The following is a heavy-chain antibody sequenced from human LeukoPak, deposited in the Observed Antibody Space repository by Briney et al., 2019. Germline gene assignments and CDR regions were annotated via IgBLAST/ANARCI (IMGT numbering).Heavy chain of an antibody. V-gene: IGHV1-2*02. D-gene: IGHD1-26*01. J-gene: IGHJ3*02. CDR2: INPNSGGT. CDR1: GYTFTGYY. Sequence: ASVKVSCKASGYTFTGYYMHWVRQAPGQGLEWMGWINPNSGGTNYAQKFQGRVTMTRDTSISTAYMELSRLRSDDTAVYYCARVESYYDAFDIWGQGTMVTVSS. CDR3: ARVESYYDAFDI.